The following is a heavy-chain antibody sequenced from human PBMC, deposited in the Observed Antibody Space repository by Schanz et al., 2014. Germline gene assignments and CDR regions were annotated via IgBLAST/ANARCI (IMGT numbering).Heavy chain of an antibody. CDR3: ARLPVGRYSWNAFDI. CDR2: ISSSSSTI. J-gene: IGHJ3*02. V-gene: IGHV3-48*02. D-gene: IGHD3-16*01. Sequence: EVQLVESGGGLIQPGGSLRLSCAVSGFSVSTNYMSWVRQAPGKGLEWVSYISSSSSTIYYADSVKGRFTITRDNAKNSLYLQMNSLRDEDTAVYYCARLPVGRYSWNAFDIWGQGTMVTVSS. CDR1: GFSVSTNY.